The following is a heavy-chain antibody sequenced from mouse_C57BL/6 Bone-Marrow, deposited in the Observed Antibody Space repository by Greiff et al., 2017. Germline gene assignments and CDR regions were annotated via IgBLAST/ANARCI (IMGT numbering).Heavy chain of an antibody. CDR3: TTRSSNQAWFAY. D-gene: IGHD1-1*01. V-gene: IGHV14-1*01. J-gene: IGHJ3*01. Sequence: VQLKESGAELVRPGASVKLSCTASGFNIKDYYMHWVKPRPEQGLEWIGRIDPEDGDTEYAPKFQGKATMTADTSSNTAYLQLSSLTSEDTAVYYCTTRSSNQAWFAYWGQGTLVTVSA. CDR2: IDPEDGDT. CDR1: GFNIKDYY.